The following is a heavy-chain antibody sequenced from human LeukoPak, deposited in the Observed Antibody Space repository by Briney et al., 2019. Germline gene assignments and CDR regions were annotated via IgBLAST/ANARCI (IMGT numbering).Heavy chain of an antibody. CDR2: ISAYNGNT. V-gene: IGHV1-18*01. Sequence: SVKVSCKASGYTFTSYGISWVRQAPGQGLEWMGWISAYNGNTNYAQKLQGRVTMTTDTSTSTAYMELRSLRSDDTAVYYCARPKPNRDGYKEGAFDIWGQGTMVTVSS. J-gene: IGHJ3*02. CDR3: ARPKPNRDGYKEGAFDI. CDR1: GYTFTSYG. D-gene: IGHD5-24*01.